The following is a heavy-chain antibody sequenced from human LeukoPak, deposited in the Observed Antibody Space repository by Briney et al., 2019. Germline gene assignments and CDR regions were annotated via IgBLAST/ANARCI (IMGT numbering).Heavy chain of an antibody. CDR3: ARGVYDFWSGYFDYFDY. J-gene: IGHJ4*02. D-gene: IGHD3-3*01. CDR1: GYTFTSYA. CDR2: INTNTGNP. V-gene: IGHV7-4-1*02. Sequence: GASEKVSCKASGYTFTSYAMNWVRQAPGQGLEWMGWINTNTGNPTYAQGFTGRFVFSLDTSVSTAYLQISSLKAEDTAVYYCARGVYDFWSGYFDYFDYWGQGTLVTVSS.